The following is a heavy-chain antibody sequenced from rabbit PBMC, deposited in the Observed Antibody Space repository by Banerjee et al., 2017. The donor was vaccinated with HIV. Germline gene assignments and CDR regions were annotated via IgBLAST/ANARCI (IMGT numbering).Heavy chain of an antibody. D-gene: IGHD2-1*01. CDR1: GIDFSGLYY. V-gene: IGHV1S45*01. CDR2: IYDGSSNNT. J-gene: IGHJ4*01. CDR3: AREHTYADYGDFNL. Sequence: QEQLEESGGDLVKPEGSLTLTCTASGIDFSGLYYKCWVRPAPGKGLEWIACIYDGSSNNTYYASWAKGRFTISKTSSTTVTLQMTSLTAADTATYFCAREHTYADYGDFNLWGQGTLVTVS.